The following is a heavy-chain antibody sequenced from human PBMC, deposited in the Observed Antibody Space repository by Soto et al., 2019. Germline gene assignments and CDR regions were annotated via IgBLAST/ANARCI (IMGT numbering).Heavy chain of an antibody. D-gene: IGHD1-1*01. CDR1: GFSLSTIGVG. V-gene: IGHV2-5*02. J-gene: IGHJ4*02. CDR3: AHRRMRDNVWYTFDY. Sequence: QITLKESGPTLVKPKQTLTVTCTFSGFSLSTIGVGVGWIRQPPGKALEWLALIYWDDVERYSPSLKSRVTISKDTSKNQVVLTMTNMDPVDTATYYCAHRRMRDNVWYTFDYWGQGALVTVSS. CDR2: IYWDDVE.